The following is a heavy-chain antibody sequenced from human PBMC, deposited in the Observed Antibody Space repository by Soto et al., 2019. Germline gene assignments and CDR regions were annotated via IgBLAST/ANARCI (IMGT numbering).Heavy chain of an antibody. CDR3: ANLRATVTSEEGY. J-gene: IGHJ4*02. D-gene: IGHD4-17*01. V-gene: IGHV3-21*01. Sequence: GGSLRLCCAASGYTFSTYAMNWVRQAPGKGLEWVSSISSSSSYIYYADSVRGRFTISRDNAKNSLYLQMNSLRAEDTAVYYCANLRATVTSEEGYWGQGTLVTVSS. CDR1: GYTFSTYA. CDR2: ISSSSSYI.